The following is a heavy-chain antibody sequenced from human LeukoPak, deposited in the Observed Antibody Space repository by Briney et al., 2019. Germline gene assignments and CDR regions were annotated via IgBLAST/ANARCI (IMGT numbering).Heavy chain of an antibody. CDR1: GFTFSRYG. CDR3: AKDNESGIAAAGVDY. J-gene: IGHJ4*02. CDR2: ISYDGSNK. D-gene: IGHD6-13*01. Sequence: GGSLRLSCAASGFTFSRYGMHWVRQAPGKGLEWVAVISYDGSNKYYADSVKGRFTISRGNSKNTLYLQMNSLRAEDTAVYYCAKDNESGIAAAGVDYWGQGTLVTVSS. V-gene: IGHV3-30*18.